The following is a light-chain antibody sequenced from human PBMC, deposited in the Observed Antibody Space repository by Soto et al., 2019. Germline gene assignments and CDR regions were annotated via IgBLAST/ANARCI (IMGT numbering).Light chain of an antibody. CDR3: QEYNKWPYT. CDR1: QSVGRN. J-gene: IGKJ2*01. Sequence: EIVMTQSPVALSVSPGESAALSCRASQSVGRNFAWYQQRPGQAPRVLIYGTSTRATGVPARFSGSGSGTDFTVTISSRQSEDCGVDYCQEYNKWPYTFGQGTRLEIK. CDR2: GTS. V-gene: IGKV3-15*01.